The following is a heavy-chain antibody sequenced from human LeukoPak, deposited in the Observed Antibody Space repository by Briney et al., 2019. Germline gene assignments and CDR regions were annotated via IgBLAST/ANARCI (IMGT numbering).Heavy chain of an antibody. V-gene: IGHV4-4*07. CDR3: ASSINYDILTGYYRDY. CDR2: IYTSGST. Sequence: PSETLSLTCTVSGGSISSYYWSWIRQPAGKGLEWIGRIYTSGSTNYNPSLKSRVTMSVDTSKNQFSLKLSSATAADTAVYYCASSINYDILTGYYRDYWGQGTLVTVSS. D-gene: IGHD3-9*01. J-gene: IGHJ4*02. CDR1: GGSISSYY.